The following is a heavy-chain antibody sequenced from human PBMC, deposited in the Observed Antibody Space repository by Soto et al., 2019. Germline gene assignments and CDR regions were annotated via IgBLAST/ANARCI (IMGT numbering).Heavy chain of an antibody. D-gene: IGHD3-10*01. CDR1: GMNFNNAW. J-gene: IGHJ4*02. CDR3: TLVRGVTNYFDY. V-gene: IGHV3-15*07. CDR2: IKGSADGGTA. Sequence: EVQLVESGGGLVEPGGSLTLSCAASGMNFNNAWMNWVRQAPGKGLEWVGLIKGSADGGTAAYAAPVKGRFTISRDDSKSTMYLQMNSLQTDDTAVYFCTLVRGVTNYFDYGGQGTLVTVSS.